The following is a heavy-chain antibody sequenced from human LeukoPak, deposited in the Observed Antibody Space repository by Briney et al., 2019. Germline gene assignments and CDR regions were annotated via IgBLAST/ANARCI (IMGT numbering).Heavy chain of an antibody. CDR1: GFTFRSYG. CDR2: ISDDGSNK. V-gene: IGHV3-30*18. D-gene: IGHD3-10*01. J-gene: IGHJ4*02. Sequence: GRSLRLSCAASGFTFRSYGMNWVRQAPGKGLEWVAVISDDGSNKYYADSVKGRFTISRDNSKNTLYLQMNSLRAEDTAVYFCAKDMGSGSYYNGGGDYWGQGTLVTVS. CDR3: AKDMGSGSYYNGGGDY.